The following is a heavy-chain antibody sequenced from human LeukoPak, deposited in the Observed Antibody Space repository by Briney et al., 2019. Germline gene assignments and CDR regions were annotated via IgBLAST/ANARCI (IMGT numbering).Heavy chain of an antibody. CDR2: IYYSGST. D-gene: IGHD6-25*01. Sequence: EWIGYIYYSGSTNYNPSLKSRVTISVDTSKNQFSLKLSSVTAADTAVYYCARQADGTGFDYWGQGTLSPSPQ. J-gene: IGHJ4*02. V-gene: IGHV4-59*08. CDR3: ARQADGTGFDY.